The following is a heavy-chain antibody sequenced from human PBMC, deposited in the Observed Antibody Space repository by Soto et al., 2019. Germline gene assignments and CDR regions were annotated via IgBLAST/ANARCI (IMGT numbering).Heavy chain of an antibody. D-gene: IGHD6-6*01. CDR3: VRYFGVRVYLDY. V-gene: IGHV4-30-4*01. J-gene: IGHJ4*02. Sequence: QVQLQESGPGLVKPSQTLSLTCTVSGGSINNGDYYWSWIRQPPEKGLEWIGYIYYSGSTYYNPSFKSRVIISKETSTNQFSLNLNSVTAADTPVYYSVRYFGVRVYLDYWGQGSLVTVSS. CDR1: GGSINNGDYY. CDR2: IYYSGST.